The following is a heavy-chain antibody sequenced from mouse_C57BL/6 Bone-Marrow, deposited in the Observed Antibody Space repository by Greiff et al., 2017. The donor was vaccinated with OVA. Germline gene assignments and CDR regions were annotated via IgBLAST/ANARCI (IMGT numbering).Heavy chain of an antibody. CDR2: IDPNSGGT. CDR3: ARYVITTVVATGYFDV. D-gene: IGHD1-1*01. CDR1: GYTFTSYW. Sequence: QVQLQQPGAELVKPGASVKLSCKASGYTFTSYWMHWVKQRPGRGLEWIGRIDPNSGGTKYNEKFKSKATLTVDKPSSTAYMQLSSLTSEDSAVYYCARYVITTVVATGYFDVWGTGTTVTVSS. J-gene: IGHJ1*03. V-gene: IGHV1-72*01.